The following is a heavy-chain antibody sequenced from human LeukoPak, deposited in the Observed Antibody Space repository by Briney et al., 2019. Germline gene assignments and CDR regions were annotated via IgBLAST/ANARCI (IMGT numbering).Heavy chain of an antibody. J-gene: IGHJ4*02. V-gene: IGHV4-31*03. D-gene: IGHD2-15*01. CDR2: MYYSGTT. CDR1: GGSISSGSYY. Sequence: PSETLSLTCTVSGGSISSGSYYRTWIRQHPEKGLEWIGYMYYSGTTYYNPSLKSRVTISVDTSKNQFSLKLSSVTAADTAVYYCARALSEGAVVAATYYFDYWGQGTLVTVSS. CDR3: ARALSEGAVVAATYYFDY.